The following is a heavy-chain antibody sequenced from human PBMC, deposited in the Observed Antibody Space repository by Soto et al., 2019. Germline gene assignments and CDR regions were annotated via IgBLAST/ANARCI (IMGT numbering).Heavy chain of an antibody. CDR1: GFTVNNAW. Sequence: EVQLVESGGGLVKPGGSLRLSCAASGFTVNNAWMSWVRQAPGGGLEWVGRIKRNIDGGSTDYAAPVKGRFAISRDDSNSILYLQMNSLKSEDTAVYYCTTVDAVVLKWGQGILVTVSS. J-gene: IGHJ4*02. CDR3: TTVDAVVLK. D-gene: IGHD6-19*01. CDR2: IKRNIDGGST. V-gene: IGHV3-15*01.